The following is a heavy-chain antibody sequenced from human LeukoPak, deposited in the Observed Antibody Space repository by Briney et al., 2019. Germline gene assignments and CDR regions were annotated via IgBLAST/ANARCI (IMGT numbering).Heavy chain of an antibody. CDR1: GFTFSSYS. CDR3: AARGSYSADY. V-gene: IGHV3-23*01. CDR2: ISGSGGST. Sequence: GGSLRLSCAASGFTFSSYSMNWVRQAPGKGLEWVSAISGSGGSTYYADSVRGRFTISRDNSKNTLYLQMNSLRAEDTAVYYRAARGSYSADYWGQGTLVTVSS. J-gene: IGHJ4*02. D-gene: IGHD1-26*01.